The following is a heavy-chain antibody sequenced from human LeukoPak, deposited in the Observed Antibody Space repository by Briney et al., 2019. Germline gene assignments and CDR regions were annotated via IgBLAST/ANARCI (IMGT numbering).Heavy chain of an antibody. CDR2: IYYSGST. CDR3: ARAYYSNIYYYYYYMDV. Sequence: PSETLSLTCTVSGCSIRSYYWSWIRQPPGKGLEWIGYIYYSGSTSYNPSLKSRVTISIDTSKKQFSLKLSSVTAADTAVYYCARAYYSNIYYYYYYMDVWGKGTTVTVSS. CDR1: GCSIRSYY. V-gene: IGHV4-59*01. J-gene: IGHJ6*03. D-gene: IGHD4-11*01.